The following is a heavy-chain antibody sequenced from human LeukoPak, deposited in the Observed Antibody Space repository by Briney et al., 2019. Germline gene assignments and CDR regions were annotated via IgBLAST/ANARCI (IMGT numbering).Heavy chain of an antibody. Sequence: SETLSLICTVSGGSISRYFGNWSRQPPGKGLELIWYTHYSGSTNYNPSLKSRVTMSLDTSKNQFSLKLSSVTAADTDVYYCARGFRGYSGYDWYFDYWGQGILVTVSS. CDR1: GGSISRYF. D-gene: IGHD5-12*01. J-gene: IGHJ4*02. CDR2: THYSGST. CDR3: ARGFRGYSGYDWYFDY. V-gene: IGHV4-59*01.